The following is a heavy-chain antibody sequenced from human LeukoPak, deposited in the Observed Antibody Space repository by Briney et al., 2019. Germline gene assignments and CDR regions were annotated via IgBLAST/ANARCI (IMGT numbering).Heavy chain of an antibody. V-gene: IGHV1-69*04. CDR2: IIPILGIA. CDR1: GGTFSSYA. J-gene: IGHJ4*02. CDR3: ARGIRGYSYGPDIVGLDY. Sequence: ASVKVSCKASGGTFSSYAISWVRQAPGQGLEWRGRIIPILGIANYAQKFQGRVTITAGKSTSTAYMELSSLRSEDTAVYYCARGIRGYSYGPDIVGLDYWGQGTLVTVSS. D-gene: IGHD5-18*01.